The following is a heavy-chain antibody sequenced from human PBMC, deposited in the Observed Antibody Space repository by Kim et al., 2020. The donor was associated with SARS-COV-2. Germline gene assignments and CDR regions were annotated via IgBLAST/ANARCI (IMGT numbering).Heavy chain of an antibody. J-gene: IGHJ5*02. V-gene: IGHV4-31*03. CDR1: GGSISSGGYY. Sequence: SETLSLTCTVSGGSISSGGYYWSWIRQHPGKGLEWIGYIHYSGTTYYNPSLKTRITISMDTSKNQFSLKLTSVTAADTAVYYCASYVVVPMATNNWFDP. D-gene: IGHD2-2*01. CDR2: IHYSGTT. CDR3: ASYVVVPMATNNWFDP.